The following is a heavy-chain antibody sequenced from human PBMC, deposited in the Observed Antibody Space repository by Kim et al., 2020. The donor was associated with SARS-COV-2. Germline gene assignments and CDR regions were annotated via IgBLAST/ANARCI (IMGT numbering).Heavy chain of an antibody. J-gene: IGHJ4*02. CDR3: ARAFKLRSGGFDD. Sequence: ASVKVSCKASAYTFTNFGINWVRQAPGQGLEWLGWISSYNGNTNYAQKLQGRVTMTTDTSTSTTYMELRSLTSDDTAVYYCARAFKLRSGGFDDWGQGTLVTVSS. CDR1: AYTFTNFG. CDR2: ISSYNGNT. D-gene: IGHD3-16*01. V-gene: IGHV1-18*01.